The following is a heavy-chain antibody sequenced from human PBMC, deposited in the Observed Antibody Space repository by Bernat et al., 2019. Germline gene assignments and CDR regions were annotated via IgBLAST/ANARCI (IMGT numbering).Heavy chain of an antibody. D-gene: IGHD6-19*01. Sequence: QVQLVESGGGVVQPGTSLRLSCAASGFTFRNYGMFWMRQAPGKGLEWVALIWYDGSNKYHADSVNGRFTISRDNSRNTLYLQMTSLRADDTAVYFCATVRGYGSSAWHAESWGRGTPVTVSS. CDR3: ATVRGYGSSAWHAES. V-gene: IGHV3-33*01. J-gene: IGHJ5*02. CDR1: GFTFRNYG. CDR2: IWYDGSNK.